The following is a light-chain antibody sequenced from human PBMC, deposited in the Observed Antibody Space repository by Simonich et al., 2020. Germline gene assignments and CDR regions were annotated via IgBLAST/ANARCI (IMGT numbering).Light chain of an antibody. CDR1: QSVLYSSNNKYY. CDR3: QQYYSTPFT. Sequence: DIVMTQSPDSLAVSLGERATINCKSSQSVLYSSNNKYYLAWYQQKPGQPPKLLIYWAPTRESGVPDRVSGSGSGTDFTLTISSLQAEDVAVYYCQQYYSTPFTFGPGTKVDIK. CDR2: WAP. V-gene: IGKV4-1*01. J-gene: IGKJ3*01.